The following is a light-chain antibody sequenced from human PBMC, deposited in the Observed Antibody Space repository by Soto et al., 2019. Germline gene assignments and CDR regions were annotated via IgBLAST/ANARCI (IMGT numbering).Light chain of an antibody. CDR3: QQTYTFPWT. V-gene: IGKV1-39*01. CDR1: QGISDY. Sequence: DILMTQSPSSLSASVGDTVTITCRASQGISDYLSWFQHKPGEAPKLLIYTASSLQGGVPLRFSGAGSRTDFSLTISGLQPEDSATYYCQQTYTFPWTFGQGTRVDIK. CDR2: TAS. J-gene: IGKJ1*01.